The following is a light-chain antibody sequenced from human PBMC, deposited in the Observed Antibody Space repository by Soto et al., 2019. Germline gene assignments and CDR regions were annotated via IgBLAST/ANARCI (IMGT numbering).Light chain of an antibody. V-gene: IGKV2-30*01. J-gene: IGKJ1*01. Sequence: DAVMTQSPLSLPVTLGQPASISCRSSQSLVYRNGNTYLNWFQQRPGQSPRRLIYKVSNRDSGVPDRFSGSGSGTEFTLKISRVEAEDVGVYYCMQCTHWPRTFGQGTKVEIK. CDR3: MQCTHWPRT. CDR1: QSLVYRNGNTY. CDR2: KVS.